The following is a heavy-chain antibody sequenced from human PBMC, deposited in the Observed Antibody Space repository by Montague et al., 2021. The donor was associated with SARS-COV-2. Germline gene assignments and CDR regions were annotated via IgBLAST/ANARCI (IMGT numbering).Heavy chain of an antibody. J-gene: IGHJ6*02. Sequence: SLRLSCAASGFTFSSYSMNWVRQAPGKGLEWVSSISSSSSYIYYXDSXKGRFTISRDNAKNPLYLQMNSLRAEDTAVYYCARGPYSSDQLFHYYYGMDVWGQGTTVTVSS. CDR2: ISSSSSYI. D-gene: IGHD6-19*01. V-gene: IGHV3-21*01. CDR1: GFTFSSYS. CDR3: ARGPYSSDQLFHYYYGMDV.